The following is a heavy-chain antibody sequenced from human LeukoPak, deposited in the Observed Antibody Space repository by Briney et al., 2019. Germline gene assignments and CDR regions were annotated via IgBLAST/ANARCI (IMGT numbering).Heavy chain of an antibody. D-gene: IGHD2-2*01. CDR2: ISSSSSYI. CDR1: GFTFSSYS. CDR3: ARGGDIVVVPAAENWFDP. V-gene: IGHV3-21*01. J-gene: IGHJ5*02. Sequence: GGSLRLSCAASGFTFSSYSMNWVRQAPGKGLEWVSSISSSSSYIYYADSVKGRFTISRDNAKKSLYLQMNSLRAEDTAVYYCARGGDIVVVPAAENWFDPWGQGTLVTVSS.